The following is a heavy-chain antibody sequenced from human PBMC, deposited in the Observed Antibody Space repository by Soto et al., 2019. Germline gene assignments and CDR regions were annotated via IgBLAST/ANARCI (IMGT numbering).Heavy chain of an antibody. Sequence: SETLSLTCTVSGGSVSRYYWSWIRQPAGKGLEWIGRFYTSGNTNYNPSLKSRVTMSLDTSKNQFSLKLSSVTAADTAVYFCASDSTGWFDPWGQGTLVTVSS. V-gene: IGHV4-4*07. CDR3: ASDSTGWFDP. D-gene: IGHD1-1*01. J-gene: IGHJ5*02. CDR1: GGSVSRYY. CDR2: FYTSGNT.